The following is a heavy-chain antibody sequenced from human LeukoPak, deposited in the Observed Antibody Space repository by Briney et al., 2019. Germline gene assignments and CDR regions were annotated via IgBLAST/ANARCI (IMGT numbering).Heavy chain of an antibody. J-gene: IGHJ6*02. Sequence: GGSLRLSCAASGFTFSSYAVSWVRQAPGKGLEWVSAISGSGGSTYYADSVKGRFTISRDNSKNTLYLQMNSLRAEDTAVYYCAKEGCSSTSCSTANYGMDVWGQGTTVTVSS. D-gene: IGHD2-2*02. CDR3: AKEGCSSTSCSTANYGMDV. CDR1: GFTFSSYA. CDR2: ISGSGGST. V-gene: IGHV3-23*01.